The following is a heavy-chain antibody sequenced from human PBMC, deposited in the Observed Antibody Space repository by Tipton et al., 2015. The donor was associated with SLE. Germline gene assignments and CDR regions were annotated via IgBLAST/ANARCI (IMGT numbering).Heavy chain of an antibody. V-gene: IGHV4-30-4*08. D-gene: IGHD3-3*01. CDR3: ARSNDFWSGYWFDP. Sequence: TLSLTCSVSGGSISSSTYYWNWIRQPPGKGLEWIGYIYSSGSTYYNPSLKSRVTISVDTSKNQFSLKLTSVTAADTAVYYCARSNDFWSGYWFDPWGQGTLVTVSS. CDR2: IYSSGST. CDR1: GGSISSSTYY. J-gene: IGHJ5*02.